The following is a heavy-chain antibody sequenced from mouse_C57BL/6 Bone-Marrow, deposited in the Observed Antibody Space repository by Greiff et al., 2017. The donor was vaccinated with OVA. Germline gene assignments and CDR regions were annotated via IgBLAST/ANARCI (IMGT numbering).Heavy chain of an antibody. J-gene: IGHJ2*01. CDR3: AVLLSHCDY. D-gene: IGHD2-1*01. V-gene: IGHV1-50*01. Sequence: QVQLQQPGAELVKPGASVKLSCKASGYTFTSYWMQWVKQRPGQGLEWIGEIDPSDSYTNYNQKFTGKATLTVDTSSSTAYMQLSSLTSEDSAVYYCAVLLSHCDYWGQGTTLTVSS. CDR2: IDPSDSYT. CDR1: GYTFTSYW.